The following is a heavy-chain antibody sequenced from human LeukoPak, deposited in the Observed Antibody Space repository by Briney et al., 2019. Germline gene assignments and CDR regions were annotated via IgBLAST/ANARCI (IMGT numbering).Heavy chain of an antibody. CDR3: ARGWLPNYYYYGMDV. Sequence: SVKVSCKASGDTFSSYAISWVRQAPGQGLEWMGSIIPILGIANYAQKFQGRVTITADKSTSTAYMEMSSLGSEDTAVYYCARGWLPNYYYYGMDVWGQGTTVTVSS. D-gene: IGHD5-12*01. CDR1: GDTFSSYA. CDR2: IIPILGIA. J-gene: IGHJ6*02. V-gene: IGHV1-69*04.